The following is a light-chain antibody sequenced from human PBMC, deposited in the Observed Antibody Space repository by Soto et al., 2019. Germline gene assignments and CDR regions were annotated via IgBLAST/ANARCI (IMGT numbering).Light chain of an antibody. J-gene: IGKJ1*01. CDR2: GAS. V-gene: IGKV3-20*01. CDR3: QQYDSSLRT. CDR1: QSVSSGY. Sequence: EIVLTQSPGTLSLSPGERATLSCRTSQSVSSGYLAWYQQKPGQAPRLLIYGASNRPTRIPDRFTGSGSGTDFTLTTRRMEPEDFAVDYCQQYDSSLRTFGQGTKVEIK.